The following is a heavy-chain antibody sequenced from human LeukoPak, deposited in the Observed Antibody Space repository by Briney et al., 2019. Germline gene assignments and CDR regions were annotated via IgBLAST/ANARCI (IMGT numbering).Heavy chain of an antibody. J-gene: IGHJ4*02. Sequence: GGSLRLSCAASGFTFSKYWMLWIRQAPGKGLETVSRINTDGTVTTYADSVKGRFTVSRDNADITMFLQMNSVRDEDTAVYYCATKQWLAPPPDSWGQGTPVPVSS. V-gene: IGHV3-74*01. D-gene: IGHD6-19*01. CDR3: ATKQWLAPPPDS. CDR1: GFTFSKYW. CDR2: INTDGTVT.